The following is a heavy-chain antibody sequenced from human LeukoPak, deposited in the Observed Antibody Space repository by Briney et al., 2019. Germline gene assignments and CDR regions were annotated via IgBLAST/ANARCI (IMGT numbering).Heavy chain of an antibody. Sequence: PGGSLRLSCAASTFTFSNYWMNWVRQAPGKGLEWVATIKHDGSEKYYVDSVEGRFTISRDNAMNSLYLQMNSLRAEDTAVYYCARDRGLSGYDLCDYWGQGTLVTVSS. D-gene: IGHD5-12*01. J-gene: IGHJ4*02. CDR1: TFTFSNYW. V-gene: IGHV3-7*01. CDR3: ARDRGLSGYDLCDY. CDR2: IKHDGSEK.